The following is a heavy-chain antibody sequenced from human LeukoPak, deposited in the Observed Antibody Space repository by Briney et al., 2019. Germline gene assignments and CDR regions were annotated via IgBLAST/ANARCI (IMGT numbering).Heavy chain of an antibody. J-gene: IGHJ5*02. CDR1: GYTFTGYY. CDR3: ARDPSYYDSSGYYSDNWFDP. D-gene: IGHD3-22*01. Sequence: ASVKVSCKASGYTFTGYYMHWVRQAPGQGLEWMGWINPNSGGTNYAQKFQGRVTMTRDASIGTAYMELSRLRSDDTAVYYCARDPSYYDSSGYYSDNWFDPWGQGTLVTVSS. V-gene: IGHV1-2*02. CDR2: INPNSGGT.